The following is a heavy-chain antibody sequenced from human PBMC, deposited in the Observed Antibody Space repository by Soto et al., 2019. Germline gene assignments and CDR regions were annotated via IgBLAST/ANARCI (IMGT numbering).Heavy chain of an antibody. CDR1: GGSISSGGYY. CDR3: ARAIAAAGTADVYVLDY. D-gene: IGHD6-13*01. J-gene: IGHJ4*02. Sequence: SETLSLTCTVSGGSISSGGYYWSWIRQHPGKGLEWIGYIYYSGSTYYNPSLKSRVTISVDTSKNQFSLKLSSVTAADTAVYYCARAIAAAGTADVYVLDYWGQGTLVTVSS. V-gene: IGHV4-31*03. CDR2: IYYSGST.